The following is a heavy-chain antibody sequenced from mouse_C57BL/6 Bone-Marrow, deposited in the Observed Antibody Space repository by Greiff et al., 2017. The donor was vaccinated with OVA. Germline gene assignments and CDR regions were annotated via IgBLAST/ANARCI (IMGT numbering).Heavy chain of an antibody. J-gene: IGHJ3*01. CDR3: AREAYDYAWFAY. CDR1: GYSITSGYY. V-gene: IGHV3-6*01. Sequence: EVQLQQSGPGLVKPSQSLSLTCSVTGYSITSGYYWNWMRQFPGNKLEWMGYISYDGSNNYNPSLKKRISITRDTSKNQFFLKLNSVTTEDTATYYCAREAYDYAWFAYWGQGTLVTVSA. CDR2: ISYDGSN. D-gene: IGHD2-4*01.